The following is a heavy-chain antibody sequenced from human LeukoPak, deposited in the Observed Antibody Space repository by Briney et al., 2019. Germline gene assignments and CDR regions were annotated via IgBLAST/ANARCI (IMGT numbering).Heavy chain of an antibody. CDR3: AKDGAQYSSGPECDP. J-gene: IGHJ5*02. Sequence: PGGSLRLSCAASGLHFSGTAMSWVRQAPGKGLEWVSAISHDGMNAYYADSVKGRFTISRDNSKKTVSLEMSSLKAADTGVYYCAKDGAQYSSGPECDPRGQGALVTVSS. CDR1: GLHFSGTA. CDR2: ISHDGMNA. D-gene: IGHD6-19*01. V-gene: IGHV3-23*01.